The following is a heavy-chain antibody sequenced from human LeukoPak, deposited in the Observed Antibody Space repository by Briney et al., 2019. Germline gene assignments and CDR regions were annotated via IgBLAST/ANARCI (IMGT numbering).Heavy chain of an antibody. V-gene: IGHV3-7*03. CDR1: GFTFSSYW. Sequence: GGSLRLSCAASGFTFSSYWMSWVRQAPGKGLEWVANIKQDGSAKYYVDSVKGRFTISRDNAKNSLCLQMNSLRAEDTAVYYCARVVYSSSWPTYYCYGMDVWGQGTTVTVSS. CDR3: ARVVYSSSWPTYYCYGMDV. J-gene: IGHJ6*02. D-gene: IGHD6-13*01. CDR2: IKQDGSAK.